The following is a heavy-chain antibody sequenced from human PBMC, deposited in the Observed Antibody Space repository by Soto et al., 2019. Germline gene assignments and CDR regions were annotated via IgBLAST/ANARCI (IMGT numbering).Heavy chain of an antibody. Sequence: QVQLQESGPGLVKPSQTLSLTCTVSGGSISSGGYYWSWIRQHPGKGLEWIGYIYYSGSTYYNPSLKSRVXXSXDKXKNQFSLKLSSVTAADTAVYYCARDDYGDYAAFDIWGQGTMVTVSS. J-gene: IGHJ3*02. D-gene: IGHD4-17*01. CDR3: ARDDYGDYAAFDI. CDR1: GGSISSGGYY. CDR2: IYYSGST. V-gene: IGHV4-31*03.